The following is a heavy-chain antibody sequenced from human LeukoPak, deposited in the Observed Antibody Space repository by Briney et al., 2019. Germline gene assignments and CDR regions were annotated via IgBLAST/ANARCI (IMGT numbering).Heavy chain of an antibody. J-gene: IGHJ6*02. D-gene: IGHD2-2*02. V-gene: IGHV1-18*01. Sequence: GASVKVSCKASGYTFTSYGISWVRQAPGQGLEWMGWISAYNGNTNYAQKLQGRVTMTTDTSTSTAYMELRSLRSDDTAVYYCARDFLLWDIVVVPAAIGMDVWGQGTTVTVSS. CDR1: GYTFTSYG. CDR2: ISAYNGNT. CDR3: ARDFLLWDIVVVPAAIGMDV.